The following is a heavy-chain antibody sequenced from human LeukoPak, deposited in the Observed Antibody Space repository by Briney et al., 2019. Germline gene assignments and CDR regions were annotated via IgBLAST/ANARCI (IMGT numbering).Heavy chain of an antibody. V-gene: IGHV4-39*01. CDR1: GGSISTSRNY. Sequence: SETLSLTCTVSGGSISTSRNYWGWIRQPPGKGLEWIGSIYYSGSTYYNPSLKSRVTISVDTSKNQFSLKLSSVTAADTAVYYCARHETRYYGSGSYSYYFDYWGQGTLVTVSS. D-gene: IGHD3-10*01. CDR3: ARHETRYYGSGSYSYYFDY. CDR2: IYYSGST. J-gene: IGHJ4*02.